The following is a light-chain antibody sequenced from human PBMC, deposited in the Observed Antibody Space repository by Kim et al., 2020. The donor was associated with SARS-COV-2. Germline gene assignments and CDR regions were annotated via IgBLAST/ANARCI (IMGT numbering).Light chain of an antibody. V-gene: IGKV1-17*01. CDR2: AAS. CDR3: QQNHSSPRT. J-gene: IGKJ4*02. CDR1: RSISQD. Sequence: DIQMTQSPPSLSASVGDRVTITCRASRSISQDLNWYLHKPGKGPERLIYAASGLGRGVPSRFSGGGSGTDFTLIIRSLQREDFATYYCQQNHSSPRTFGEGTKVDIK.